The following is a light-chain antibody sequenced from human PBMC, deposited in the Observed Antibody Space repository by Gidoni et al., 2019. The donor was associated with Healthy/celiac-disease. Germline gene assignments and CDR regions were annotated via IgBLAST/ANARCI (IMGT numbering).Light chain of an antibody. CDR2: DVS. Sequence: QSALTQPASVSGSPGQSITISCTGTSSDVGIYNLVTWYQQHPGKAPKPMIYDVSKRPSGVSKRFSGSKSGNTASLTISGLQAEDEADYYCCSYAGSSTSVVFGGGTKLTV. CDR1: SSDVGIYNL. CDR3: CSYAGSSTSVV. V-gene: IGLV2-23*02. J-gene: IGLJ2*01.